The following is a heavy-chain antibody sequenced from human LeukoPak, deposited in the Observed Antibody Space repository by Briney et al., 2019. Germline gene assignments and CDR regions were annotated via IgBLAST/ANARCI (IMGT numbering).Heavy chain of an antibody. CDR1: GGSFSGYY. Sequence: ASVTLSLTCAVYGGSFSGYYWSWIRQPPGKGLEWIGEINHSGSTNYNPSLKSRVTISVDTSKNQFSLKLSSVTAADTAVYYCARGVLSTLDYWGQGTLVTVSS. CDR3: ARGVLSTLDY. V-gene: IGHV4-34*01. J-gene: IGHJ4*02. CDR2: INHSGST. D-gene: IGHD3-16*01.